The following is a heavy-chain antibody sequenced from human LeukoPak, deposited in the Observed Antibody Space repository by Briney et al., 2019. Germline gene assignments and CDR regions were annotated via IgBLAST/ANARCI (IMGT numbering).Heavy chain of an antibody. Sequence: SETLSLTCAVYGGSFSGYYWSWIRQPPGKGLEWIGEINHSGSTNYNPSLKSRVTISVDTSKNQFSLKLSSVTAADTAVYYCARHHYDILTGYRQAAFDIWGQGTMVTVSS. V-gene: IGHV4-34*01. D-gene: IGHD3-9*01. CDR3: ARHHYDILTGYRQAAFDI. CDR2: INHSGST. J-gene: IGHJ3*02. CDR1: GGSFSGYY.